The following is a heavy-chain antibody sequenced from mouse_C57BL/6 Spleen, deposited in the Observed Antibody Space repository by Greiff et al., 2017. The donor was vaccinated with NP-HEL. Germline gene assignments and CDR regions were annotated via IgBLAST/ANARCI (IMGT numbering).Heavy chain of an antibody. J-gene: IGHJ4*01. D-gene: IGHD1-1*01. CDR2: ISSGGDYI. V-gene: IGHV5-9-1*02. CDR3: TRGLRYAYAMDY. CDR1: GFTFSSYA. Sequence: EVQVVESGEGLVKPGGSLKLSCAASGFTFSSYAMSWVRQTPEKRLEWVAYISSGGDYIYYADTVKGRFTISRDNARNTLYLQMSSLKSEDTAMYYCTRGLRYAYAMDYWGQGTSVTVSS.